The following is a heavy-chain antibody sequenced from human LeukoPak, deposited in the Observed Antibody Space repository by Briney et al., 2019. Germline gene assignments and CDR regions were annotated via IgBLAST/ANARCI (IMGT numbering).Heavy chain of an antibody. Sequence: ASVKASCKASGYTFTGYYMHWVRQAPGQGLEWMGWINPNSGGTNYAQKFQGRVTMTRDTSISTAYMELSRLRSDDTAVYYCARVSIFGVVIIGYFDYWGQGTLVTVSS. V-gene: IGHV1-2*02. J-gene: IGHJ4*02. D-gene: IGHD3-3*01. CDR2: INPNSGGT. CDR1: GYTFTGYY. CDR3: ARVSIFGVVIIGYFDY.